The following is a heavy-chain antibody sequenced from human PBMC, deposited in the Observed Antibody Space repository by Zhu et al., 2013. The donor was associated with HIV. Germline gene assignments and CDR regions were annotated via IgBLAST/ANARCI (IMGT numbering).Heavy chain of an antibody. J-gene: IGHJ4*02. CDR2: INTNSGGT. D-gene: IGHD1-26*01. Sequence: LVQSGTEVKKPGASLKVSCKTSGYTFTGHYIHWVRQAPGQGLEWIGGINTNSGGTNPAQKFQGRVTMTRDTSINTAFMDLSRLTSDDTGTYYCARGGILGASVFDYWGQGTLVTVSS. V-gene: IGHV1-2*02. CDR3: ARGGILGASVFDY. CDR1: GYTFTGHY.